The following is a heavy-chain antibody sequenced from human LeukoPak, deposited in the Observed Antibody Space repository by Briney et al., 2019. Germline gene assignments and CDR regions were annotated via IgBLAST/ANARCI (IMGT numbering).Heavy chain of an antibody. J-gene: IGHJ4*02. Sequence: PGGSLRLSCAASGFTFSSYAMGWVRQAPGKGLEWVSAIGGSGGSTYYADSVKGRFTISRDNAKNTLYLQMNSLRAEDTAVYYCAKDRSSSWYYFDYWGQGTLVTVSS. V-gene: IGHV3-23*01. D-gene: IGHD6-13*01. CDR3: AKDRSSSWYYFDY. CDR1: GFTFSSYA. CDR2: IGGSGGST.